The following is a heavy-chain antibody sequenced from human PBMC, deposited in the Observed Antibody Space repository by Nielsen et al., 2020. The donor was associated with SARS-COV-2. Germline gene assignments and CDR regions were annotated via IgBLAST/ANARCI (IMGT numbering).Heavy chain of an antibody. V-gene: IGHV4-31*03. J-gene: IGHJ5*02. D-gene: IGHD2-15*01. CDR2: TSYDGNT. CDR3: ARGAAWFDP. CDR1: GDSITSGGSH. Sequence: SETLSLTCTVSGDSITSGGSHWSWIRHHPSRGLEWLGFTSYDGNTYSNPSLESRLIISVATSENQFSLRLNSVTAADTAIYFCARGAAWFDPWGQGTRVTVSS.